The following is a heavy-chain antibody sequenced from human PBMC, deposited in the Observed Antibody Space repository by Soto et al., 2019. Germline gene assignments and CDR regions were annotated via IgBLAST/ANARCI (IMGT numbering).Heavy chain of an antibody. J-gene: IGHJ4*02. CDR2: VYHSGST. CDR3: ATRGPIDGDHY. Sequence: QVQLQESGPGLVKPSETLSLTCDVSGDSISSPTWWTWVRQPPGKGLEWIGEVYHSGSTNYNSSLKSRVTISVDKSKNQFSLRLTSVTAADTAVYYCATRGPIDGDHYWGQGTLVTVSS. CDR1: GDSISSPTW. V-gene: IGHV4-4*02. D-gene: IGHD4-17*01.